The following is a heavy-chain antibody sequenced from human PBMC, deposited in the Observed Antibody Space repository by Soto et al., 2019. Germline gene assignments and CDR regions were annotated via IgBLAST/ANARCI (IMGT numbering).Heavy chain of an antibody. CDR2: INPNSGGT. V-gene: IGHV1-2*04. Sequence: ASVKVSCKASGYTFTGYYMHWVRQAPGQGLEWMGWINPNSGGTNYAQKFQGWVTMTRDTSISTAYMELSRLRSDDTAVYYCARDATRGIAAAGSHYYYYYGMDVWGQGTTVTVSS. CDR3: ARDATRGIAAAGSHYYYYYGMDV. J-gene: IGHJ6*02. D-gene: IGHD6-13*01. CDR1: GYTFTGYY.